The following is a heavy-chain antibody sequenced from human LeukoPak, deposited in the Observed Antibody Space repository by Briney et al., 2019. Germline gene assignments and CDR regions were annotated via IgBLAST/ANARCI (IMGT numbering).Heavy chain of an antibody. CDR3: ARKLMMYTMGWFDP. D-gene: IGHD2-8*01. V-gene: IGHV3-7*01. CDR1: GFTFTSFA. Sequence: GGSLRLSCAAAGFTFTSFAISWVRQAPGKGLEWVANIKEDGSEKYYVDSVKGRFIISRDNAKNSLYLQMNSLRAEDTSVYYCARKLMMYTMGWFDPWGQETLVTVSS. J-gene: IGHJ5*02. CDR2: IKEDGSEK.